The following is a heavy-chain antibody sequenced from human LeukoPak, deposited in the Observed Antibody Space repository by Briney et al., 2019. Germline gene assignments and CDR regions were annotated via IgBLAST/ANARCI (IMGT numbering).Heavy chain of an antibody. V-gene: IGHV3-74*01. Sequence: PGGSLRLSFAASGFTFSSYWKHWVRQAPGKGLVGVSRINSDGSSKSYADSVKGRFTISRDNAKNTLYLQMNSLRAEDTAVYYCAREAYGDYVEDYWGQGTLVTVSS. CDR2: INSDGSSK. CDR1: GFTFSSYW. CDR3: AREAYGDYVEDY. J-gene: IGHJ4*02. D-gene: IGHD4-17*01.